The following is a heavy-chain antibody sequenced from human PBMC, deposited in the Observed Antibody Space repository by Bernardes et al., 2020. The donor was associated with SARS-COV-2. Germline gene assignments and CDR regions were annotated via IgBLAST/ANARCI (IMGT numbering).Heavy chain of an antibody. J-gene: IGHJ5*02. CDR3: VRIRYGSGSGTRANIWFDP. CDR1: CFSLSRSGVG. CDR2: IYWDEDK. D-gene: IGHD3-10*01. V-gene: IGHV2-5*02. Sequence: SGHTLWKPPHTPTLTCRCSCFSLSRSGVGVGWIRQPPGKALEWLALIYWDEDKHYSPSLMSRLTITGDTSINQVVLTLTNMDPVDTATYYCVRIRYGSGSGTRANIWFDPWGLGSLVTVSP.